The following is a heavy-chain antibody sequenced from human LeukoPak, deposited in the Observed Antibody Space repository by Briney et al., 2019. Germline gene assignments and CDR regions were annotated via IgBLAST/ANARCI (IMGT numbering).Heavy chain of an antibody. CDR3: LPDWFDP. J-gene: IGHJ5*02. CDR2: IFYDGSNK. CDR1: GFTSSSYW. V-gene: IGHV3-30*03. Sequence: GGSLRLSCAVSGFTSSSYWMHWVRQAPGKGLEWVAVIFYDGSNKYYADSVKGRFTISRDNSKNTLYLQMNSLRTEDTAVYYCLPDWFDPWGQGTLVTVSS.